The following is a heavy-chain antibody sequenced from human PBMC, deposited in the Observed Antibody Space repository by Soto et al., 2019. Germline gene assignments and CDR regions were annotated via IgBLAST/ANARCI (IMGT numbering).Heavy chain of an antibody. D-gene: IGHD6-13*01. CDR2: IYYSGDT. CDR1: GGSISSRNYY. V-gene: IGHV4-39*01. CDR3: ASLQVPGNFDY. J-gene: IGHJ4*02. Sequence: QLQLQESGPGLVKPSETLSLTCTVSGGSISSRNYYWAWVRQPPGKGLEWIGSIYYSGDTYYRPSLRSRLTISVDTSKNQFSLKLSSLTAADTAMYYCASLQVPGNFDYWGQGNLVTVSS.